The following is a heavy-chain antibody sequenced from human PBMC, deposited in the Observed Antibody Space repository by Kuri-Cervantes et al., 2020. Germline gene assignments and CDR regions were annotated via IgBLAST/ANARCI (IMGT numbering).Heavy chain of an antibody. D-gene: IGHD4-17*01. Sequence: GSLRLSCAVYGGSFSGYYWSWIRQPPGKGLEWIGYIYYSGSTNYNPSLKSRVTIAVDTSKNQFSLKLSSVTAADTAVYYCARGPYGDYGECFDYWGQGTLVTVSS. J-gene: IGHJ4*02. CDR1: GGSFSGYY. V-gene: IGHV4-59*01. CDR2: IYYSGST. CDR3: ARGPYGDYGECFDY.